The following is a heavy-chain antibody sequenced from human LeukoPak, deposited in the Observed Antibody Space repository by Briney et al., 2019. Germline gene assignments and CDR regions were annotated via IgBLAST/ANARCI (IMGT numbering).Heavy chain of an antibody. CDR1: GGSISSSNW. V-gene: IGHV4-4*02. Sequence: SETLSPTCAVSGGSISSSNWWSWVRQPPGKGLEWIGEIYHSGSTNYNPSLKGRVTISVDKSKNQFSLKLSSVTAADTAVYYCARARAGYSSSWYSDYWGQGTLVTVSS. D-gene: IGHD6-13*01. J-gene: IGHJ4*02. CDR3: ARARAGYSSSWYSDY. CDR2: IYHSGST.